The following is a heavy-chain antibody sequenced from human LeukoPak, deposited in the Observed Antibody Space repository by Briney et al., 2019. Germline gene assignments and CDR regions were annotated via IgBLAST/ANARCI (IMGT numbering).Heavy chain of an antibody. V-gene: IGHV1-18*01. CDR3: ARSATIFGVVPAYMDV. CDR1: GYTFTSYG. Sequence: ASAKASCKASGYTFTSYGISWVRQAPGQGLEWMGWISAYNGNTNYAQKLQGRVTMTTDTSTSTAYMELRSLRSDDTAVYYCARSATIFGVVPAYMDVWGKGTTVTVSS. CDR2: ISAYNGNT. D-gene: IGHD3-3*01. J-gene: IGHJ6*03.